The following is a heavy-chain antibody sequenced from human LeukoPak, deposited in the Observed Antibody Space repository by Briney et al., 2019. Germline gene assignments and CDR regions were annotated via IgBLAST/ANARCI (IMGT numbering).Heavy chain of an antibody. D-gene: IGHD1-14*01. CDR3: ARDMRAPESAFDY. CDR1: GFTFSSYG. Sequence: GRSLRPSCAASGFTFSSYGMHWVRQAPGKGLEWVAVIWYDGSNKYYADSVKGRFTISRDNSKNTLYLQMNSLRAEDTAVYYCARDMRAPESAFDYWGQGTLVTVSS. J-gene: IGHJ4*02. V-gene: IGHV3-33*01. CDR2: IWYDGSNK.